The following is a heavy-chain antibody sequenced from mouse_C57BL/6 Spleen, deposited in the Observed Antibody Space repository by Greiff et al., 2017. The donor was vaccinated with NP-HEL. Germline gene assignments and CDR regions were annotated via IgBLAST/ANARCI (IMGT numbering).Heavy chain of an antibody. J-gene: IGHJ4*01. D-gene: IGHD1-1*01. CDR1: GYTFTDHT. V-gene: IGHV1-78*01. Sequence: VQLQQSDAELVKPGASVKISCKVSGYTFTDHTIHWMKQRPEQGLEWIGYIYPRDGSTKYNEKFKGKATLTADKSSSTAYMQLNSLTSEDSAVYFWARSAYYYGSSRYAMDYWGQGTSVTVSS. CDR2: IYPRDGST. CDR3: ARSAYYYGSSRYAMDY.